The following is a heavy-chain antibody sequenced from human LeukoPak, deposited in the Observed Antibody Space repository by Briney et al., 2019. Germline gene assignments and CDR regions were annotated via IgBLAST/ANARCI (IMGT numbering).Heavy chain of an antibody. Sequence: ASVKVSCKASGYTFTSYYMHWVRQAPGQGLEWMGIINPSGGSTSYAQKFQGRVTMTRDTSTSTVYMELSSLRSEDTAVYYCARELGRDTAMVNDDYWGQGTLVTVSS. J-gene: IGHJ4*02. V-gene: IGHV1-46*01. CDR3: ARELGRDTAMVNDDY. D-gene: IGHD5-18*01. CDR2: INPSGGST. CDR1: GYTFTSYY.